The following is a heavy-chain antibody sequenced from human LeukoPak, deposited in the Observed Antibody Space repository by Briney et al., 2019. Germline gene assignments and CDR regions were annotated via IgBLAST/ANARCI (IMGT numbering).Heavy chain of an antibody. V-gene: IGHV4-39*01. Sequence: KPSETLSLTCTVSGGSISSSSYNWGWIRQRPGKGLEWIGSIYSSGSTYYNPSLKSRVTISVDTSKNQFSLNLSSVPASDAAVYYCERRVGSGRSFDYWGQGILVTVSS. CDR3: ERRVGSGRSFDY. CDR2: IYSSGST. CDR1: GGSISSSSYN. J-gene: IGHJ4*02. D-gene: IGHD3-10*01.